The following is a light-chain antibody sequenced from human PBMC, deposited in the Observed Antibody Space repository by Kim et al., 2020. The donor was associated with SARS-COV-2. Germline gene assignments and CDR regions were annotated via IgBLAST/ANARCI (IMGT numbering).Light chain of an antibody. J-gene: IGLJ2*01. Sequence: LGQTVRITGQGASLRSYYASWYQQKPGQAPVLVIYGKNNRPSGIPDRFSGSSSGNTASLTITGAQAEDEADYYCNSRDSSGNHRVVFGGGTQLTVL. CDR1: SLRSYY. CDR2: GKN. V-gene: IGLV3-19*01. CDR3: NSRDSSGNHRVV.